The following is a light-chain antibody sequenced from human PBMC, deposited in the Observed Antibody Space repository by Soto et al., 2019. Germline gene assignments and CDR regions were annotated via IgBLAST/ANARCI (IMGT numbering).Light chain of an antibody. CDR2: DVS. J-gene: IGLJ1*01. Sequence: QSVLTQPASVSGSPGQSITISCVGTSGDIGDYNYVSWYQQHPGKVPKVIIYDVSNRPSGVSYRFSGTKSGNTASLTVSGLQAEDEAEYYCCSYTRSGTLIVGTG. V-gene: IGLV2-14*01. CDR1: SGDIGDYNY. CDR3: CSYTRSGTLI.